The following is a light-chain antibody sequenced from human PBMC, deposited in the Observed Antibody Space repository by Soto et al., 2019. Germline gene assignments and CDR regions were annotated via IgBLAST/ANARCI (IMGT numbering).Light chain of an antibody. CDR3: QSYDSSLSAVV. CDR1: SSNIGADYD. CDR2: GNS. J-gene: IGLJ3*02. Sequence: QSVLTQPPSVSGAPGQRVTISCPGSSSNIGADYDVHWYQQLPGTAPKLLIYGNSNRPSGVPDRFSGSKSGTSASLAITGLQAEDEADYYCQSYDSSLSAVVFGGGTKLTVL. V-gene: IGLV1-40*01.